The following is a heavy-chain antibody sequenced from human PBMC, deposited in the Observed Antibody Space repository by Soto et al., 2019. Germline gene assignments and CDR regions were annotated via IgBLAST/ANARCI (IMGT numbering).Heavy chain of an antibody. V-gene: IGHV1-69*01. CDR2: IIPIFGTA. D-gene: IGHD6-25*01. CDR3: ARQRTAKYYYCGMDV. CDR1: GGTFSSYA. J-gene: IGHJ6*02. Sequence: QVQLVQSGAEVKKPGSSEKVSCKASGGTFSSYAISWVRQAPGQGLEWMGGIIPIFGTANYAQKFQGRVTITADESTSTAYIELSSLRSEDTAVYYYARQRTAKYYYCGMDVWGQGTTVTVSS.